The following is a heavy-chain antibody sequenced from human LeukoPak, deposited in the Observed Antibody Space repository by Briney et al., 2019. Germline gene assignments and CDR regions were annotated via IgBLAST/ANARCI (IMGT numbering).Heavy chain of an antibody. V-gene: IGHV3-13*01. CDR2: IGTAGDT. CDR3: ARGSGSYRFDY. D-gene: IGHD1-26*01. Sequence: GGSLRLSCAASGFTFSSYDMHRVRKATPQGLEWVLAIGTAGDTYYPGSVKGRFTISRENAKNSLYLQMNSLRAGDTAVYYCARGSGSYRFDYWGQGTLVTVSS. CDR1: GFTFSSYD. J-gene: IGHJ4*02.